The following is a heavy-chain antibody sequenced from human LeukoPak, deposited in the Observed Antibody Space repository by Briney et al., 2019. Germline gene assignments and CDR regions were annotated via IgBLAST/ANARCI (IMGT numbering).Heavy chain of an antibody. CDR1: GGSISSYY. CDR3: ASGNSGSYYGFDY. CDR2: IYYTGST. D-gene: IGHD1-26*01. V-gene: IGHV4-59*01. J-gene: IGHJ4*02. Sequence: SETLSLTCTVSGGSISSYYWSWIRQPPGKGLEWIGYIYYTGSTNYNPSLKSRVSVDTSKNQFSLKLSSVTAADTAVYYCASGNSGSYYGFDYWGQGTLVTVSS.